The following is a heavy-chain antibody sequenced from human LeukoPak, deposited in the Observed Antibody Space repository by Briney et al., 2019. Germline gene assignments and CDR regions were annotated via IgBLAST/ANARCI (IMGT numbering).Heavy chain of an antibody. V-gene: IGHV3-30*18. CDR1: GVTLSPYG. D-gene: IGHD1-26*01. CDR2: ISYEGGTQ. Sequence: GGSLRLSCAASGVTLSPYGMHWVRQAPGKGLEWVAVISYEGGTQHYADSVKGRFIISRDNPRNTLYLQMNILRTEDTAVYYCAKGVGSTGSYFDYWGQGTLVTVSS. CDR3: AKGVGSTGSYFDY. J-gene: IGHJ4*02.